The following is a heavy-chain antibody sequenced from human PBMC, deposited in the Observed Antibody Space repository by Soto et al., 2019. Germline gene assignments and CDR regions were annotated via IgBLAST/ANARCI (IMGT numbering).Heavy chain of an antibody. Sequence: EVQLVESGGGLVQPGGSLRLSCAASGFTFSNYWMSWVRQAPGKGLEWVANIKQDGTEKNYVDSVRGRFTISRDNANNSLDLQMNSLTAEDTAVYYCASVAIWGQGTLVTVSS. CDR1: GFTFSNYW. D-gene: IGHD5-12*01. V-gene: IGHV3-7*01. CDR3: ASVAI. J-gene: IGHJ4*02. CDR2: IKQDGTEK.